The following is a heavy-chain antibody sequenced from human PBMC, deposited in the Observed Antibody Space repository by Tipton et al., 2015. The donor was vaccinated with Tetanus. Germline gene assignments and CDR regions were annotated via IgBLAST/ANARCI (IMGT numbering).Heavy chain of an antibody. V-gene: IGHV3-23*01. D-gene: IGHD3-3*01. Sequence: SLRLSCAASGFTLSSYAMSWVRQAPGKGLEWVSAISGSGGSTYYADSVKGRFTISRDNSKNTLYLQMNSLRAEDTAVYYCAKEQYYDFWSGYYVLDYWGQGTLVTVSS. CDR2: ISGSGGST. J-gene: IGHJ4*02. CDR1: GFTLSSYA. CDR3: AKEQYYDFWSGYYVLDY.